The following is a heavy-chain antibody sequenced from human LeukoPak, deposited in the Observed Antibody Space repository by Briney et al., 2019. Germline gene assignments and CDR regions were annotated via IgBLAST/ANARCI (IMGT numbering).Heavy chain of an antibody. J-gene: IGHJ4*02. CDR2: ISGSGGST. CDR3: AKAPSSSSWEIDFDY. D-gene: IGHD6-13*01. CDR1: GFTFSSYA. V-gene: IGHV3-23*01. Sequence: PGGSLRLSCAASGFTFSSYAMSWVRQAPGKGREWVSAISGSGGSTYYADYVKGRFTISRDISKNTLYLQMNSLRAEDTAVYYCAKAPSSSSWEIDFDYWGQGTLVTVCS.